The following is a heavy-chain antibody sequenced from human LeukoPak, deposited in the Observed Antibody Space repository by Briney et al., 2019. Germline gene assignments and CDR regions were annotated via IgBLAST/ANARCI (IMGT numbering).Heavy chain of an antibody. J-gene: IGHJ4*02. CDR1: GFTFRSYE. V-gene: IGHV3-48*03. Sequence: TGGSLRLSCAASGFTFRSYEMIWVRQAPGKGLEWVSYISSSGDIIHYASSVRGRFAISRDNAKNLLYLQMNSLRAEDTAVYYCARERGYSYGYCDYWGQGTLVTVSS. CDR3: ARERGYSYGYCDY. CDR2: ISSSGDII. D-gene: IGHD5-18*01.